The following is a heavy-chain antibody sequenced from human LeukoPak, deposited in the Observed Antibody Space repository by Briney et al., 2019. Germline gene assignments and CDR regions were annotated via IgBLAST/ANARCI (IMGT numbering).Heavy chain of an antibody. D-gene: IGHD3-16*01. J-gene: IGHJ4*02. CDR2: INHSGST. CDR1: GGSFSGYY. CDR3: ARRPLYGYFDY. Sequence: SETLSLTCAVYGGSFSGYYWSWIRQPPGKGLEWIGEINHSGSTNYNPSLKSRVTISVDTSKNQFSLKLSSVTAADTAVYYCARRPLYGYFDYWGQGTLVTVSS. V-gene: IGHV4-34*01.